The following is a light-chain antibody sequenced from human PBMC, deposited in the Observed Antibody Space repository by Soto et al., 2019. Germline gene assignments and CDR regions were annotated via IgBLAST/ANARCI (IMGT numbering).Light chain of an antibody. CDR1: QGVGTN. CDR3: QQLKTYPYT. J-gene: IGKJ2*01. V-gene: IGKV3-15*01. Sequence: EIVMTQSPGTLSVSPGERATLSCRASQGVGTNLAWYQQRPGQAPRLLIYEASTWHSGVPSSFSGSGSGTDFALTISSLQPEDFATYYCQQLKTYPYTFGQGTRLDIK. CDR2: EAS.